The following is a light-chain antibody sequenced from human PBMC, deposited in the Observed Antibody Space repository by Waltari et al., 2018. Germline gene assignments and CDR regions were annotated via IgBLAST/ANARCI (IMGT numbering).Light chain of an antibody. CDR2: GAS. Sequence: EIVLTQSPGTLSLSPGARATLSCRASQSVSSSYLAWYQQKPGQAPRRLIYGASSRATGIPDRFSGSGSGTDFTLTISRLEPEDFAVYYCQQYGSSPWTFGQGTKVEIK. CDR3: QQYGSSPWT. V-gene: IGKV3-20*01. CDR1: QSVSSSY. J-gene: IGKJ1*01.